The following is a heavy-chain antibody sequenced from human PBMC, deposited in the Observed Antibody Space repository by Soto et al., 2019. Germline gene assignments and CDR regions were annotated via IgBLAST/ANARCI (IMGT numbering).Heavy chain of an antibody. CDR3: ARGGRGTSYSYFYPMDV. V-gene: IGHV3-30*04. J-gene: IGHJ6*01. CDR1: GFTFSRYA. D-gene: IGHD4-4*01. Sequence: PWGSLRLSCEASGFTFSRYAMHWVRQAPGKGLEWVAVISYDGSTKYYTASVKGRFTLSRDNSKNTLDLQMNSLRAEDTAVYYCARGGRGTSYSYFYPMDVWGQGTTVTVSS. CDR2: ISYDGSTK.